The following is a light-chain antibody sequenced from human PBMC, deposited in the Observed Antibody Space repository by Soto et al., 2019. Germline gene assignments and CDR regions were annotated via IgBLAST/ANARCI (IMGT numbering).Light chain of an antibody. CDR2: KVS. CDR3: MQGTHWPRT. V-gene: IGKV2-30*01. Sequence: DVVLTQSPLSLPVTLGQPASISCRSSQTLVYSDGNIYLNWFHQRPGQSPRRLIYKVSDRDSGVPDRFSGSGSGTDFTLKISRVEAGDVGVYFCMQGTHWPRTFGQGTKVDIK. CDR1: QTLVYSDGNIY. J-gene: IGKJ1*01.